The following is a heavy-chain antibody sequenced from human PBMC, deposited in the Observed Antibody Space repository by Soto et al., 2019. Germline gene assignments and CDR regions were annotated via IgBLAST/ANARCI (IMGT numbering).Heavy chain of an antibody. CDR2: ISGSGGST. CDR3: AKLPHPYIAARQSTNWFDP. CDR1: GFTFSSYA. V-gene: IGHV3-23*01. J-gene: IGHJ5*02. Sequence: GGSLRLSCAASGFTFSSYAMSWVRQAPGKGLEWVSAISGSGGSTYYADSVKGRFTISRDNSKNTLYLQMNSLRAEDTAVYYCAKLPHPYIAARQSTNWFDPWGQGTLVTVSS. D-gene: IGHD6-6*01.